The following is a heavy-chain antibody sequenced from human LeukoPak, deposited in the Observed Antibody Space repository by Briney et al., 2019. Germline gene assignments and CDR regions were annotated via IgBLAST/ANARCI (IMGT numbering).Heavy chain of an antibody. CDR1: GASITSSF. Sequence: SETLSLTCTVSGASITSSFWSWIRQPPGKGLEMIGYIYYSGRGNYNPSLKGRVDISLDTSKNRVSLKLTSVTAADTAVYYCARLWRPHDYDNWFDYWGQGSLVTVSS. CDR3: ARLWRPHDYDNWFDY. CDR2: IYYSGRG. D-gene: IGHD4-17*01. J-gene: IGHJ5*01. V-gene: IGHV4-59*01.